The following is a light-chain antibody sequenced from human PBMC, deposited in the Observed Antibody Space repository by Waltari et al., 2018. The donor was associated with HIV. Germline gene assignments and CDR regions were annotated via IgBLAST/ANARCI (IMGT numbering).Light chain of an antibody. V-gene: IGKV3-11*01. CDR1: QRVSSN. CDR2: DAA. Sequence: EIVFTQSPATLSLSPGERATLPCRASQRVSSNLAWYKQKPGKAPRLLIYDAANRATGIAGRFSGSGSGTDFTLTITSREPEDCAVYYCQQRSNWPRMYTFGQGTKLEIK. CDR3: QQRSNWPRMYT. J-gene: IGKJ2*01.